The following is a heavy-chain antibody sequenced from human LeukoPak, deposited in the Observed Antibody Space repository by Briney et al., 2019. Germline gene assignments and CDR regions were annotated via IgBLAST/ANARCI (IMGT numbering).Heavy chain of an antibody. J-gene: IGHJ4*02. CDR3: ASPGGTGDSGC. V-gene: IGHV4-34*01. D-gene: IGHD1-1*01. Sequence: SETLSLTCAVYGGSFSGYYWSWIRQPPGKGLEWIGEINHSGSTNYNPSLKSRVTISVDTSKNQFSLKLSSVTAADTAVYYCASPGGTGDSGCWGQGTLVTVSS. CDR1: GGSFSGYY. CDR2: INHSGST.